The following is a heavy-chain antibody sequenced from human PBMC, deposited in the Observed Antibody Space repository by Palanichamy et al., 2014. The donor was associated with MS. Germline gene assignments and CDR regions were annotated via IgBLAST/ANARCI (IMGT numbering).Heavy chain of an antibody. Sequence: QVQLQESGPGLVKPSETLSLTCTVSGGFMNTYYWTWIRQSPGKGLEWIGYVYYSGSTNYNPSLKSRVTMSLDTSKNQFSLKLSSVTVADTALYCCARRARGPGGGDYFDYWGQGTLVTVSS. J-gene: IGHJ4*02. CDR1: GGFMNTYY. CDR2: VYYSGST. D-gene: IGHD3-10*01. CDR3: ARRARGPGGGDYFDY. V-gene: IGHV4-59*08.